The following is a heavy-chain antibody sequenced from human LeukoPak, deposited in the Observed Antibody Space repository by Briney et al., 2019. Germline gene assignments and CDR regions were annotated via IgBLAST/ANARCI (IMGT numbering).Heavy chain of an antibody. J-gene: IGHJ4*02. CDR2: IYYSGST. Sequence: PSGTLSLTCTVSGGSISSSSYYWGWIRQPPGKGLEWIGSIYYSGSTYYNPSLKSRVTISVDTSKNQFSLKLSSVTATDTAVYYCARHDKDTFDYWGQGTLVTVSS. D-gene: IGHD2-15*01. V-gene: IGHV4-39*01. CDR1: GGSISSSSYY. CDR3: ARHDKDTFDY.